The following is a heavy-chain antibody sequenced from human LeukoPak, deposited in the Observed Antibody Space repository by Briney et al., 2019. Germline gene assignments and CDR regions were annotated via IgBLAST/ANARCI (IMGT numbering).Heavy chain of an antibody. CDR1: GFTFSSYE. CDR2: ISSSGSTI. D-gene: IGHD2-15*01. Sequence: PGGSLRLSCAASGFTFSSYEMNWVRQAPGKGLEWVSCISSSGSTIYYADSVKGRFTISRDNAKNSLYLQINSLRAEDTAVYYCARDRPPYCSGGSCYSGPSDYWGQGTLVTVSS. J-gene: IGHJ4*02. CDR3: ARDRPPYCSGGSCYSGPSDY. V-gene: IGHV3-48*03.